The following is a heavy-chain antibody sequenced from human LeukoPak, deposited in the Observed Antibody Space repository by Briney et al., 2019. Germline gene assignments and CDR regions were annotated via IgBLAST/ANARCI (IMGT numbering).Heavy chain of an antibody. CDR1: VGSFSGYY. CDR3: ARRRLGWYSVDY. Sequence: SETLSLTCAVYVGSFSGYYWSWIRQPPGKGLEWIGEINHSGSTNYNPSLKSRVIISVDTSKNQFSLKLTSVTAADTAVYYCARRRLGWYSVDYWGQGTLVTVSS. V-gene: IGHV4-34*01. J-gene: IGHJ4*02. D-gene: IGHD6-19*01. CDR2: INHSGST.